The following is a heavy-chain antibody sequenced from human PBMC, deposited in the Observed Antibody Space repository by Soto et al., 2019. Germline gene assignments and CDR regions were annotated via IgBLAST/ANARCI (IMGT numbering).Heavy chain of an antibody. CDR1: GGSISSYY. Sequence: SETLSLTCTVSGGSISSYYWSWIRQPPGKGLEWIGYIYYSGSTNYNPSLKSRVTTSVDTSKNQFSLKLSSVTAADTAVYYCGRDAGGRCDGFFDIWGQGTMVTVSS. CDR2: IYYSGST. CDR3: GRDAGGRCDGFFDI. D-gene: IGHD3-10*01. V-gene: IGHV4-59*01. J-gene: IGHJ3*02.